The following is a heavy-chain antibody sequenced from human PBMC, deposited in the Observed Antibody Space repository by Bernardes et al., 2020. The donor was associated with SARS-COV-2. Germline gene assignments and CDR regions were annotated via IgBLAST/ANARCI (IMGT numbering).Heavy chain of an antibody. J-gene: IGHJ4*02. D-gene: IGHD2-8*02. CDR1: GFTFSSYA. CDR2: ISGSGGST. Sequence: GGSLRLSCAASGFTFSSYAMSWVRQAPGKGLEWVSAISGSGGSTYYADSVKGRFTISRDNSKNTLYLQMNSLRAEDTAVYYCARETGRARVLGYFDYWGQGTLVTVSS. V-gene: IGHV3-23*01. CDR3: ARETGRARVLGYFDY.